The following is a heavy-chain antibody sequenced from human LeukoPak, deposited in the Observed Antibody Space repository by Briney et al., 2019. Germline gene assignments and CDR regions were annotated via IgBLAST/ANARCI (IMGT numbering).Heavy chain of an antibody. Sequence: PGGSLRLSCAASGFTFSSYSMNWVRQAPGKGLEWVSYISSSSSTIYYADSVKGRFTISRDNAKNSLYLQMNSLRAEDTAVYYCATLDDYGSFDPWGQGTLVTVSS. CDR1: GFTFSSYS. CDR3: ATLDDYGSFDP. V-gene: IGHV3-48*04. CDR2: ISSSSSTI. D-gene: IGHD4-17*01. J-gene: IGHJ5*02.